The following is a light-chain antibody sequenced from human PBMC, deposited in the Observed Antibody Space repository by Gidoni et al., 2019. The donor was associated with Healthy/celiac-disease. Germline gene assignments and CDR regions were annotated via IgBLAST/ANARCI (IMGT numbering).Light chain of an antibody. CDR1: QSLVHSDGNTY. J-gene: IGKJ1*01. CDR3: MQGTHWPWA. CDR2: KVS. Sequence: DVVMTQSPLSLPVTLGHPASISCRSSQSLVHSDGNTYLNWFQQRPGQSPRRLIYKVSNRDSGVPDRVSGSGSGTDFTLKISRVEAEDVGVYYCMQGTHWPWAFGQGTKVEIK. V-gene: IGKV2-30*02.